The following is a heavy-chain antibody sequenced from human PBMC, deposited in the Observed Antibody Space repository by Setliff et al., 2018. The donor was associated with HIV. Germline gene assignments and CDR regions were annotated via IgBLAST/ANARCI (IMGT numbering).Heavy chain of an antibody. Sequence: VASVKVSCKASGCTFTDYYIHWVRQAPGQGLEWMGWINSASGGTNYAQNFQGRVTVTRDTSINTAYVELNSLKSDDTAVYYCARDYLHVFDIWGQGTMVTVS. J-gene: IGHJ3*02. CDR1: GCTFTDYY. CDR3: ARDYLHVFDI. V-gene: IGHV1-2*02. CDR2: INSASGGT.